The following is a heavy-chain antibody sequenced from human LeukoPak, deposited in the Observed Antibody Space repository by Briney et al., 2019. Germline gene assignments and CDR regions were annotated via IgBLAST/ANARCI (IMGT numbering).Heavy chain of an antibody. Sequence: ASVKVSCKASGYIFTGYYIHWVRQAPGQGLEWMGWINPNSGGTNYAQKFQGRVTITRNTSISTAYMELSSLRSEDTAVYYCARGTPRYGDYKPREPDYWGQGTLVTVSS. CDR3: ARGTPRYGDYKPREPDY. D-gene: IGHD4-17*01. CDR2: INPNSGGT. V-gene: IGHV1-2*02. CDR1: GYIFTGYY. J-gene: IGHJ4*02.